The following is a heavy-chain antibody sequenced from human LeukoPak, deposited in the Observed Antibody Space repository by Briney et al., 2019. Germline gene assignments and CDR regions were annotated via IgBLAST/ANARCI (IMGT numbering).Heavy chain of an antibody. CDR1: GLSFKDCG. CDR2: IWNDGSNK. CDR3: ARQVTVTTPYYFDY. V-gene: IGHV3-33*01. J-gene: IGHJ4*02. Sequence: GGSLRLSCAASGLSFKDCGMHWVRQAPGKGLEWVAVIWNDGSNKYYADSVKGRFTISRDNSRDTLFLQMNSLRAEDTAVYFCARQVTVTTPYYFDYWGQGTLVTVSS. D-gene: IGHD4-17*01.